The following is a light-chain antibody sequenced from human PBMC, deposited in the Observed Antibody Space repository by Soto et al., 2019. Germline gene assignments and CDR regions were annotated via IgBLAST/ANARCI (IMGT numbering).Light chain of an antibody. CDR3: QQGYSNPWT. CDR2: AAS. Sequence: DIQMTPSPSSLSAPVGDRVTITCRASQSVNTYLHWYQQKPGKAPKLLIFAASNLQSGVPSRFSGSGSGTNFTLSLNSLQPEDFATYYCQQGYSNPWTFGQGTKVDIK. V-gene: IGKV1-39*01. J-gene: IGKJ1*01. CDR1: QSVNTY.